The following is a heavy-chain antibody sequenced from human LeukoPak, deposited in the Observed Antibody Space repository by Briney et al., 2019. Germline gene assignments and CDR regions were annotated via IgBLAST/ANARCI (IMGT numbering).Heavy chain of an antibody. CDR2: ISAYNGNT. V-gene: IGHV1-18*01. Sequence: GASVKVSCKAPVSGVTTYGISWVRQAPGQGLEWMRWISAYNGNTNYAQKFQGRVTMTTDTSTSTAYMELRRLRSDDTAVYYCARDVAVAGSSGYWGQGTLVTVSS. J-gene: IGHJ4*02. CDR3: ARDVAVAGSSGY. D-gene: IGHD6-19*01. CDR1: VSGVTTYG.